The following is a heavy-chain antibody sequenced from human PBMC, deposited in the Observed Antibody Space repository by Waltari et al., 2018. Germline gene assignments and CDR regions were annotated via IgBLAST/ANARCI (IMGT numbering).Heavy chain of an antibody. Sequence: QVQLQQWGAGLLKPSATLSLTRAVSGGSFSGYYCRWLPHPPGKGLEWIGEINHSGSTNYNPSLKGRVTISVDTSKNQFSLKLSSVTAADTAVYYCARVRGGGATKDWGQGTLVTVSS. V-gene: IGHV4-34*01. CDR2: INHSGST. D-gene: IGHD1-26*01. CDR1: GGSFSGYY. CDR3: ARVRGGGATKD. J-gene: IGHJ4*02.